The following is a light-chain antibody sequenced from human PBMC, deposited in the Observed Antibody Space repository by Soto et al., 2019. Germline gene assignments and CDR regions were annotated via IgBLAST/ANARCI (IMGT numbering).Light chain of an antibody. CDR1: SSDVGGYNY. CDR3: SSYAGSSNV. CDR2: EVN. Sequence: QSALTQPPSASGSPGQSVAISCTGTSSDVGGYNYVSWYQQNPGKAPKLMIYEVNKRPSGLPDRFSGSKSGNTASLTVSGLQAEDEADYYCSSYAGSSNVFGTGTKVTVL. V-gene: IGLV2-8*01. J-gene: IGLJ1*01.